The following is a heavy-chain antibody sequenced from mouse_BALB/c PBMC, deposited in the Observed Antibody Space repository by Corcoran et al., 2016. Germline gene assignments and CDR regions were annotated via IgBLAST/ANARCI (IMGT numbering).Heavy chain of an antibody. V-gene: IGHV1S136*01. Sequence: EVQLQQSGPELVKPGASVKMSCKASGYTFTSYVMHWVKQKPGQGLEWIGYINPYKDGTKYNEKFKGKATLTSDKSSSTAYMELSSLTSEDSAVYYCARWDLDGYYPRDYWGQGTSVTVSS. CDR1: GYTFTSYV. CDR2: INPYKDGT. D-gene: IGHD2-3*01. J-gene: IGHJ4*01. CDR3: ARWDLDGYYPRDY.